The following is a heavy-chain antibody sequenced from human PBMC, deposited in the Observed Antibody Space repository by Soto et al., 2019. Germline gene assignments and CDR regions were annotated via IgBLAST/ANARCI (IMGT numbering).Heavy chain of an antibody. D-gene: IGHD2-2*02. CDR1: GFTFSNDS. V-gene: IGHV3-21*01. J-gene: IGHJ6*02. CDR2: ISSRSDI. Sequence: GGSLRLSCVVSGFTFSNDSINWFRQAPGKGLEWVSSISSRSDIYFADSVKGRFTISRDNAKNSVSLQMNSLRAEDTAVYYCAREYTAWPLAYGLDVWGQGTTVTVSS. CDR3: AREYTAWPLAYGLDV.